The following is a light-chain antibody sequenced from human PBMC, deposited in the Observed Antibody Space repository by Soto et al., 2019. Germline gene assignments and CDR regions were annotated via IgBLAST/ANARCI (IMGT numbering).Light chain of an antibody. Sequence: SVLTQPASVSGSPGQSITISCTGTSSDVGAYTSASWYQQHPGKAPKLMIYEVSNRPSGVSNRFSGSKSANTASLTISGLQAEDEAHYYCTSYTSDNRSYVFGTGTKVTVL. CDR2: EVS. CDR3: TSYTSDNRSYV. J-gene: IGLJ1*01. V-gene: IGLV2-14*01. CDR1: SSDVGAYTS.